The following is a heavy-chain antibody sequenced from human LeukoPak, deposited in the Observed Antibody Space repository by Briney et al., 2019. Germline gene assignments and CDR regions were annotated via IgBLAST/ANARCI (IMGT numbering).Heavy chain of an antibody. CDR3: AREKSSIAARRYYYYYYMDV. CDR2: IKQDGSEK. Sequence: GGSLRLSCAASGFTFSSYWVSWVRQAPGKGLEWVANIKQDGSEKYYVDSVKGRFTISRDNAKNSLYLQMNSLRAEDTAVYYCAREKSSIAARRYYYYYYMDVWGKGTTVTVSS. D-gene: IGHD6-6*01. V-gene: IGHV3-7*01. J-gene: IGHJ6*03. CDR1: GFTFSSYW.